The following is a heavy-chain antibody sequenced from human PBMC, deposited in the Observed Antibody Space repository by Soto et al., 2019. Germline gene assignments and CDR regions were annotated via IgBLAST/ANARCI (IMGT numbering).Heavy chain of an antibody. J-gene: IGHJ6*03. V-gene: IGHV4-31*03. CDR1: GGSISSGGYY. Sequence: SETLSLTCTVSGGSISSGGYYWSWIRQHPGKGLEWIGYIYYSGSTYYNPSLKSRVTISVDTSKNQFSLKLSSVTAADTAVYYCARKGDFWSGYPSGNYMDVWGKGTTVTVSS. CDR2: IYYSGST. D-gene: IGHD3-3*01. CDR3: ARKGDFWSGYPSGNYMDV.